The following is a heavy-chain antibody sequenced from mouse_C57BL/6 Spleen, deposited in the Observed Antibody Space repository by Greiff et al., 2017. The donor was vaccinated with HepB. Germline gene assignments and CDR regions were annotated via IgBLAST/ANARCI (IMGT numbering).Heavy chain of an antibody. J-gene: IGHJ4*01. V-gene: IGHV1-26*01. CDR1: GYTFTDYY. CDR2: INPNNGGT. CDR3: ARGSSEAMDY. Sequence: VQLQQSGPELVKPGASVKISCKASGYTFTDYYMNWVKQSHGKSLEWIGDINPNNGGTSYNQKFKGKATLTVDKSSSTAYMELRSLTSEDSAVYYCARGSSEAMDYWGQGTSVTVSS. D-gene: IGHD1-1*01.